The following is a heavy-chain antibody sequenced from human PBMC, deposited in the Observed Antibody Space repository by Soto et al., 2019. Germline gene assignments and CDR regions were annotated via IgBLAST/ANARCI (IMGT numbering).Heavy chain of an antibody. CDR2: ISPYNGNT. D-gene: IGHD2-8*01. Sequence: QVRLVQSGGEVKKPGASVKVSCKASGYTFSNFGLSWVRQAPGQGLELMGWISPYNGNTNDAQKLQGRLTMTTDTSASTAYMELRSLRSDGTAGYYCARDPLGVSVTGGGFDSWGKGTLVTVSS. J-gene: IGHJ4*02. V-gene: IGHV1-18*01. CDR1: GYTFSNFG. CDR3: ARDPLGVSVTGGGFDS.